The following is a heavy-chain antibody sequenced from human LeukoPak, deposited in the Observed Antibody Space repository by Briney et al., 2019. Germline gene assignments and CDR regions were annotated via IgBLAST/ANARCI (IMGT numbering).Heavy chain of an antibody. CDR1: GGSISSYY. V-gene: IGHV4-59*01. CDR2: IYYSGST. D-gene: IGHD6-6*01. CDR3: ARDDGLYSSSSHFDY. Sequence: SETLSLTCTVSGGSISSYYWSWIRQPPGKGLEWIGYIYYSGSTNYNPSLKSRVTISVDTSKNQFSLKLSSVTAADTAVYYCARDDGLYSSSSHFDYWGQGTLVTVSS. J-gene: IGHJ4*02.